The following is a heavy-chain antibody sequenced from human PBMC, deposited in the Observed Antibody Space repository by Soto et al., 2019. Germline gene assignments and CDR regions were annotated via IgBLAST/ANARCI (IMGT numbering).Heavy chain of an antibody. J-gene: IGHJ6*02. V-gene: IGHV5-10-1*01. CDR1: GYSFTSYW. Sequence: PGESLKISCKGSGYSFTSYWISWVRQMPGKGLEWMGRIDPSDSYTNYSPSFQGHVTISADKSISTAYLQWSSLKASDTAMYYCVRMGFSVFCYLSYYHYVMYICGQGTTVTVSS. CDR3: VRMGFSVFCYLSYYHYVMYI. CDR2: IDPSDSYT. D-gene: IGHD3-9*01.